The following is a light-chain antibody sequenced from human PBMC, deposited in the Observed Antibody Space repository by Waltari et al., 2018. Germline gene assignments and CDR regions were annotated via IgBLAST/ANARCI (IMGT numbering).Light chain of an antibody. CDR1: ALTQQY. Sequence: SYELTQPPSVSVSPGQTARITCSGDALTQQYAFWYQEKSGQAPVLIIYDDNKRPSGIPARFSGASSGTMATLTISGAQVEDEADYYGYSTDSTGNHVVFGGGTKRTVL. CDR2: DDN. CDR3: YSTDSTGNHVV. V-gene: IGLV3-10*01. J-gene: IGLJ2*01.